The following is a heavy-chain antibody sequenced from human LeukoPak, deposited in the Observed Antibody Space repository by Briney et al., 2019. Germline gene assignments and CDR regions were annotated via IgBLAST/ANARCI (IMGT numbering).Heavy chain of an antibody. CDR3: VGERDYYMDV. V-gene: IGHV4-39*07. D-gene: IGHD3-10*01. J-gene: IGHJ6*03. CDR1: GGSISSSSYY. Sequence: SETLSLTCTDSGGSISSSSYYWGWIRQPPGKGLEWIGSIYYSGSTYYNPSLKSRVTISVDTSKNQFSLKLSSVTAADTAVYYRVGERDYYMDVWGKGTTVTVSS. CDR2: IYYSGST.